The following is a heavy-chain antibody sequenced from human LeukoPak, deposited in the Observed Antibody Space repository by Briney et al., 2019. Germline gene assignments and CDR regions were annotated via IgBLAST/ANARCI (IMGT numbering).Heavy chain of an antibody. CDR1: GFTFSSYG. V-gene: IGHV3-30*19. CDR3: ASYSSSSGNYYYMDV. Sequence: GGSLRLSCAASGFTFSSYGMHWVRQAPGKGLEWVAVISYDGSNKYYADSVKGRFTISRDNSKNTLYLQMNSLRAEDTAVYYCASYSSSSGNYYYMDVWGKGTTVTVSS. CDR2: ISYDGSNK. D-gene: IGHD6-6*01. J-gene: IGHJ6*03.